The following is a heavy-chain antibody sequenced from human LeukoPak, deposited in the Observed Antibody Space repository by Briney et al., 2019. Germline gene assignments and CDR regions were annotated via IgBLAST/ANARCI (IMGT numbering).Heavy chain of an antibody. CDR2: IWYDGSNK. CDR3: AKDQGGEWELLPIDY. D-gene: IGHD3-16*01. CDR1: GFTFSSYG. Sequence: GGSLRLSCAASGFTFSSYGMHWVRQAPGKGLEWVAVIWYDGSNKYYADSVKGRFTISRDNSKNTLYLQMNSLRAEDTAVYYCAKDQGGEWELLPIDYWGQGTLVTVSS. J-gene: IGHJ4*02. V-gene: IGHV3-33*06.